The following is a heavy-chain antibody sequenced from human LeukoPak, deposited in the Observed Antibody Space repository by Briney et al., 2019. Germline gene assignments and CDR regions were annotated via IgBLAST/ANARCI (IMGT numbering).Heavy chain of an antibody. J-gene: IGHJ6*02. D-gene: IGHD5-12*01. CDR2: INPSGDST. CDR1: GYTFINYY. V-gene: IGHV1-46*01. Sequence: ASVEVSCKASGYTFINYYMHWVRQAPGQGLEWMGIINPSGDSTTYAQKFQGRVTMTRDTSTSTVYMELSSLRSEDTAVYYCARLEATINGMDVWGQGTTVTVSS. CDR3: ARLEATINGMDV.